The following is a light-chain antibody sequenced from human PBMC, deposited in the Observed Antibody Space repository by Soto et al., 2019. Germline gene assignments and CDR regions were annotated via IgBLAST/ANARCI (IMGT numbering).Light chain of an antibody. CDR1: SSNIGSYY. V-gene: IGLV1-47*01. CDR2: RNN. Sequence: QSALTQPPSASGTPGQRVTISCSGSSSNIGSYYVFWYQHFPGTAPKVLIYRNNQRPSGVPDRISGSKSGTSASLAISGLRSEDEAEYYCATWDGSLSGVIFGGGTQLTVL. J-gene: IGLJ2*01. CDR3: ATWDGSLSGVI.